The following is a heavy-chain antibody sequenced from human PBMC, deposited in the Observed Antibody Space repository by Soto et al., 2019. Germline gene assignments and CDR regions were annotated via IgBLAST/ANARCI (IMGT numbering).Heavy chain of an antibody. V-gene: IGHV4-34*01. Sequence: SETLSLTCAVYGGSFSGYYWSWIRQPPGQGLEWIGEINHIASTNSNPSLKSRVTISVNTSKNQFSLKLSSVTAADTAVYYCARAGGLYCSSTSCRYYYYYGMDVWGQGTTVTVSS. CDR3: ARAGGLYCSSTSCRYYYYYGMDV. D-gene: IGHD2-2*01. CDR2: INHIAST. CDR1: GGSFSGYY. J-gene: IGHJ6*02.